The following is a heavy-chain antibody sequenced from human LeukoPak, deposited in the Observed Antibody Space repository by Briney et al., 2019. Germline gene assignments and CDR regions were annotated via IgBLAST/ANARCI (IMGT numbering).Heavy chain of an antibody. D-gene: IGHD6-6*01. CDR2: IIPIFDTA. V-gene: IGHV1-69*13. CDR3: ARAKLAAGPLYYFDY. Sequence: GASVKVSCKASGYTFTSYGISWVRQAPGQGLEWMGGIIPIFDTANYAQKFQGRVTITADESTSTAYMELSSLRSEDTAVYYCARAKLAAGPLYYFDYWGQGTLVTVSS. CDR1: GYTFTSYG. J-gene: IGHJ4*02.